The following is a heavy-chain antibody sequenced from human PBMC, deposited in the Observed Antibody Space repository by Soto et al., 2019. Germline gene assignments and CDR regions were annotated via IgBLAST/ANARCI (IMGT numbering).Heavy chain of an antibody. Sequence: EVQMLASGGGLGQPGGSLRLSCAASGFKFSNYAMSWVRQAPGKGLEWVSLISATGGGTYYADSVKGRFTISRDNSDNTLYLQVHSLTAEDTAVYYWAKDRRAGGNSAFYFASWGQGAQVTVSS. CDR1: GFKFSNYA. V-gene: IGHV3-23*01. CDR3: AKDRRAGGNSAFYFAS. J-gene: IGHJ5*01. D-gene: IGHD3-16*01. CDR2: ISATGGGT.